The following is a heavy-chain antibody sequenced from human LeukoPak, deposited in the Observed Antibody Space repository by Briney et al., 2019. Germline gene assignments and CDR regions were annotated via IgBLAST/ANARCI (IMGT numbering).Heavy chain of an antibody. CDR2: IYYSGTT. V-gene: IGHV4-39*07. J-gene: IGHJ4*02. CDR3: ARYHSGYDDY. CDR1: DGSISSSSYY. D-gene: IGHD5-12*01. Sequence: SETLSLTCSVSDGSISSSSYYWGWIRQPPGKGLEWIGSIYYSGTTYYNPSLKSRVTISVDMSKNQFSLILSSVTAADTAVYYCARYHSGYDDYWGQGTLVTVSS.